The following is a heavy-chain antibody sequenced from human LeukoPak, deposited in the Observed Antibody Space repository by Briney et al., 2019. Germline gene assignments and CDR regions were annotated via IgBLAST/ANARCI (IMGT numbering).Heavy chain of an antibody. CDR1: GYTFTSYY. Sequence: SVKVSCKASGYTFTSYYMHWVRQAPGQGLEWMGRIIPILGIANYAQKFQGRVTITADKSTSTAYMELSSLRSEDTAVYYCARGRQQLVRDYYGMDVWGQGTTVTVSS. CDR2: IIPILGIA. J-gene: IGHJ6*02. D-gene: IGHD6-13*01. CDR3: ARGRQQLVRDYYGMDV. V-gene: IGHV1-69*04.